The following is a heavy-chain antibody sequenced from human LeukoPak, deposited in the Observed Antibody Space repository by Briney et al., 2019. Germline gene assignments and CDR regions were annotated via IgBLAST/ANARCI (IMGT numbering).Heavy chain of an antibody. Sequence: SETLSLTCNVSGYSISRGYYWGWIRQPPGKGLEWIGSVHHTGSTYYNPSLRSRVSISVDKSTNHISLEVTSVTAADTAVYYCARDWGFGDSEDWLDPWGQGTLVTVSS. V-gene: IGHV4-38-2*02. CDR1: GYSISRGYY. CDR2: VHHTGST. J-gene: IGHJ5*02. CDR3: ARDWGFGDSEDWLDP. D-gene: IGHD3-10*01.